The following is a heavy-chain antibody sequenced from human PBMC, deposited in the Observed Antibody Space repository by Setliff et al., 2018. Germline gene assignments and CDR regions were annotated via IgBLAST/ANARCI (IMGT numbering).Heavy chain of an antibody. J-gene: IGHJ4*02. CDR3: SRLVRFCIRASCQRLSGGEF. CDR2: ISPHTGNT. D-gene: IGHD2-2*01. V-gene: IGHV1-18*01. CDR1: GYTFSDYG. Sequence: ASVQVSCKTSGYTFSDYGIAWVRQAPGQGLEWMGWISPHTGNTFYSPKLHGRLTLTTDTSTSTAYMELRSLDSDDTAVYYCSRLVRFCIRASCQRLSGGEFWGQGTLVTVSS.